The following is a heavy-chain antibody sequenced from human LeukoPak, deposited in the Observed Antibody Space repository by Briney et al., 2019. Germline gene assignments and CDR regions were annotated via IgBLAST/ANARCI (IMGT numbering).Heavy chain of an antibody. CDR2: IIPIFGTV. V-gene: IGHV1-69*13. J-gene: IGHJ6*03. CDR3: ASPPCSGGSCYSPYYYYMDV. D-gene: IGHD2-15*01. CDR1: GGTFSSYA. Sequence: ASVKVSCKASGGTFSSYAISWVRRAPGQGLEWMGGIIPIFGTVNYAQKFQGRVTITADESTSTAYMELSSLRSEDTAVYYCASPPCSGGSCYSPYYYYMDVWGKGTTVTVSS.